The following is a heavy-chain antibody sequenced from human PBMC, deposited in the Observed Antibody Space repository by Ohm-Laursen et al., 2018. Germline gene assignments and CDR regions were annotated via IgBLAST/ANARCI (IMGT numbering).Heavy chain of an antibody. D-gene: IGHD3-3*01. V-gene: IGHV3-21*01. Sequence: SLRLSCAASGFTFSSYNMNWVRQAPGKGLEWVSSISSSSSYIYYADSVQGRFTISRDNAKNSLYLQMNSLRAEDTAVYYCATGDLLRFLEWLLPPFDYWGQGTLVTVSS. J-gene: IGHJ4*02. CDR3: ATGDLLRFLEWLLPPFDY. CDR2: ISSSSSYI. CDR1: GFTFSSYN.